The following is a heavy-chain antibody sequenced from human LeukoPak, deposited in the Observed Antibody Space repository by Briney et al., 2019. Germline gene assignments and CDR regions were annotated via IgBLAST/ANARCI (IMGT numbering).Heavy chain of an antibody. V-gene: IGHV3-48*03. CDR1: GFTFSSYD. J-gene: IGHJ4*02. CDR3: ARLHHSSGWYGGRDY. Sequence: GGSLSLSCAAPGFTFSSYDMNWVRQATGKGLEWVAYISSSGSTIYYADSVKGRFTISRDNAKNSLYLQMNSLRAEDTAVYYCARLHHSSGWYGGRDYWGQGTLVTVSS. D-gene: IGHD6-19*01. CDR2: ISSSGSTI.